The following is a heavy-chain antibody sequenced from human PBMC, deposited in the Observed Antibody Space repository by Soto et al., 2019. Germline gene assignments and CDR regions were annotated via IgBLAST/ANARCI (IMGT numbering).Heavy chain of an antibody. CDR3: AKDYYYDSSGYSAPLDY. D-gene: IGHD3-22*01. CDR1: GFTFSSYG. Sequence: GGFLRLSCAASGFTFSSYGMHWVRQAPGKGLEWVAVISYDGSNKYYADSVKGRFTISRDNSKNTLYLQMNSLRAEDTAVYYCAKDYYYDSSGYSAPLDYWGQGTLVTVSS. V-gene: IGHV3-30*18. J-gene: IGHJ4*02. CDR2: ISYDGSNK.